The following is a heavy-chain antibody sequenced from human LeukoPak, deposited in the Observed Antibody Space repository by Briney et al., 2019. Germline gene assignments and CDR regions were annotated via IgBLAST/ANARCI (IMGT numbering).Heavy chain of an antibody. CDR1: GFTFSNYG. Sequence: GGSLRLSCAASGFTFSNYGMHWVRQAPGKGLEWVGWINPNSGGTNYAQKFQGRVTMTRDTSISTAYMELSRLRSDDTAVYYCARGSVTMVRGVIRVLDYWGQGTLVTVSS. J-gene: IGHJ4*02. D-gene: IGHD3-10*01. V-gene: IGHV1-2*02. CDR3: ARGSVTMVRGVIRVLDY. CDR2: INPNSGGT.